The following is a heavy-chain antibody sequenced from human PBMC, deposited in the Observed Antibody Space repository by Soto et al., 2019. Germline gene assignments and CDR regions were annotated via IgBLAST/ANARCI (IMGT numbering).Heavy chain of an antibody. V-gene: IGHV3-21*01. CDR1: GFTLSRHT. J-gene: IGHJ3*02. CDR2: IGSRTSDI. CDR3: VRDYYDTSGYPNTFDM. D-gene: IGHD3-22*01. Sequence: GGSLRLSCAASGFTLSRHTMNWVRQAPGKGLEWVSFIGSRTSDIYYADSVKGRFTISRDNAKNSLYLDLARLRAEDTAVYFCVRDYYDTSGYPNTFDMWGQGTMVTVSS.